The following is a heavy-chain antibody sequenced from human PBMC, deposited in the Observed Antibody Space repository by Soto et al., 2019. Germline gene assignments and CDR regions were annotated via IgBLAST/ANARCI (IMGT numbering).Heavy chain of an antibody. Sequence: SETLFLTCTVSGGSISSEGYYWSWFRQLPGKGLEWIGDIYYSGTTYHNPSLRSRLTISGDASKNQFSLKLSSVTDADTALYYCARGRGYSYGPYYFDYWGQGTLVTDSS. V-gene: IGHV4-31*03. CDR3: ARGRGYSYGPYYFDY. CDR1: GGSISSEGYY. D-gene: IGHD5-18*01. J-gene: IGHJ4*02. CDR2: IYYSGTT.